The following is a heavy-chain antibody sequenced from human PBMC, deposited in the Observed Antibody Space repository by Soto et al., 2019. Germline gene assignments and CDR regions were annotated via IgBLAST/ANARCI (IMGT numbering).Heavy chain of an antibody. CDR3: ARDRGTIFGVVIYYYYYGMDV. D-gene: IGHD3-3*01. Sequence: PSPTLSLTCAISGDSVSSNSAAWNWIRQSPSRGLEWLGRTYYRSKWYNDYAVSVKSRITINPDTSKNQFSLQLNSVTPEDTAVYYCARDRGTIFGVVIYYYYYGMDVWGQGTTVTVSS. J-gene: IGHJ6*02. CDR2: TYYRSKWYN. CDR1: GDSVSSNSAA. V-gene: IGHV6-1*01.